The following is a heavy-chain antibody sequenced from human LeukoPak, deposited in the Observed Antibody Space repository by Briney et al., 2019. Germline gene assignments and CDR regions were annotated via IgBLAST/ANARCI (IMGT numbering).Heavy chain of an antibody. CDR2: ISAYNGNT. D-gene: IGHD6-6*01. V-gene: IGHV1-18*01. Sequence: GSVKVSFKASGYTFTSYGISWVRQAPGQGLEWMGWISAYNGNTNYAQKLQGRVTMTTDTSTSTAYMELRSLRSDDTAVYYCARGGGFYSSSSHDYWGQGTLVTVSS. J-gene: IGHJ4*02. CDR1: GYTFTSYG. CDR3: ARGGGFYSSSSHDY.